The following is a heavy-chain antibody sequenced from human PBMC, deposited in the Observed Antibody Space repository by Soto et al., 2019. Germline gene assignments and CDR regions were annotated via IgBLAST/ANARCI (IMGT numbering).Heavy chain of an antibody. CDR3: AGEHWWRLAP. D-gene: IGHD2-8*02. J-gene: IGHJ5*02. V-gene: IGHV3-7*01. CDR1: GFTFYTDW. CDR2: ITSDGSAK. Sequence: EVQLVESGGGLVQPGGSLRLSCAASGFTFYTDWMSWVRQAPGKWLEWVATITSDGSAKYYVDSVKGRFTISRDNARNSLYLQMNGLRAEDTAVYYCAGEHWWRLAPWGQGTLVTVSS.